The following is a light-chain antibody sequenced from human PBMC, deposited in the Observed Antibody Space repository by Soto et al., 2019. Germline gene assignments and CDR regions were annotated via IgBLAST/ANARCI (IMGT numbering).Light chain of an antibody. CDR1: SSNIGAHSD. V-gene: IGLV1-40*01. CDR3: QSYDTSLGRVV. Sequence: QAVVTQPPSVSGAPGQRVTISCTGGSSNIGAHSDVNWYQHLPGTAPKLLIYGDSHRPSGVPGRFSGSKSGTSASLTITGLQAEDEAYYYCQSYDTSLGRVVFGEGTQLTVL. CDR2: GDS. J-gene: IGLJ3*02.